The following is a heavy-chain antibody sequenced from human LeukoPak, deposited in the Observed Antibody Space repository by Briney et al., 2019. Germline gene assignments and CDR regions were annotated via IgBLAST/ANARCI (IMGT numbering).Heavy chain of an antibody. J-gene: IGHJ4*02. V-gene: IGHV3-23*01. Sequence: GGSLRLSCVMSGLTFSNYAMNWVRQAPGKGLEWISDISTDSGSTYHTESVRGRFTISRDNSRSTLYLQMNSLRADDTGVYYCASGLYGGVFDNWGQGTLVTVSS. CDR3: ASGLYGGVFDN. D-gene: IGHD4/OR15-4a*01. CDR1: GLTFSNYA. CDR2: ISTDSGST.